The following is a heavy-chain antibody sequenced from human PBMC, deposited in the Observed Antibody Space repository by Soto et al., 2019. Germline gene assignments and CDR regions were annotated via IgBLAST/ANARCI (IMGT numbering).Heavy chain of an antibody. Sequence: QPGGSLRLSCAASGFTFSSYAMSWVRQAPGKGLEWVSAISGSGGSTYYADSVKGRFTISRDNSKNTLYLQMNSLRVEDTAVYYFARDYDGRYVMDFWGQGTSVTVS. CDR3: ARDYDGRYVMDF. CDR1: GFTFSSYA. J-gene: IGHJ6*02. D-gene: IGHD6-19*01. CDR2: ISGSGGST. V-gene: IGHV3-23*01.